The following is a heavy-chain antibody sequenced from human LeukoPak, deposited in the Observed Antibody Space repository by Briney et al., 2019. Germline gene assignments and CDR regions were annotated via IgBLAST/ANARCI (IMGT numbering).Heavy chain of an antibody. CDR1: GGSFSGYY. V-gene: IGHV4-34*01. D-gene: IGHD2-21*01. CDR3: AKTPRILLDY. J-gene: IGHJ4*02. Sequence: PSETLSLTCAVYGGSFSGYYWSWIRQPPGKGLEWIGEINHSGSTYYNPTLKSRVTISVDTSKNQFSLKLSSVTAADTAVYYCAKTPRILLDYGGRGPLAPVS. CDR2: INHSGST.